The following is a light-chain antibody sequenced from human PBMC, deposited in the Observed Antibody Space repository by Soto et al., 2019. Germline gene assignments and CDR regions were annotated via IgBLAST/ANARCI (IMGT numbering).Light chain of an antibody. J-gene: IGKJ2*01. CDR1: QSVSTSS. V-gene: IGKV3-20*01. CDR2: GAS. CDR3: QQYXSSPYT. Sequence: EIVLTQSPGTLSLSPGERATLSCRASQSVSTSSLAWYQQKPGQAPRLLIYGASSRATGIPDRVSGSGSGADFTLSISRLEPEDFXXYYCQQYXSSPYTFGQGTKLAIK.